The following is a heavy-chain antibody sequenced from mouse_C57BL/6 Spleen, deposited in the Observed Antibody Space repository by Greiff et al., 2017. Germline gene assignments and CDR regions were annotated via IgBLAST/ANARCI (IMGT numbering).Heavy chain of an antibody. CDR2: ISSGSSTI. CDR3: ARPSTVVATGPFDY. J-gene: IGHJ2*01. V-gene: IGHV5-17*01. D-gene: IGHD1-1*01. CDR1: GFTFSDYG. Sequence: EVKLMESGGGLVKPGGSLKLSCAASGFTFSDYGMHWVRQAPEKGLEWVAYISSGSSTIYYADTVKGRFTISRDNAKNTLFLPMNSLRSEDTAMYYCARPSTVVATGPFDYWGQGTTLTGSS.